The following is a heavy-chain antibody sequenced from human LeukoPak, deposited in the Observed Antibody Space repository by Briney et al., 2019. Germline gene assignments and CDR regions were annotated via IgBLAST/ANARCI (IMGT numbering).Heavy chain of an antibody. J-gene: IGHJ5*02. V-gene: IGHV4-39*07. Sequence: SETLSLTCAVSGVSISSSSYSWGWIRPPPGKGLEWIGSIYYSGSTYYNPSLKSRVTISVDTSKNQFSLKLSSVTAADTAVYYCARGRYYYDSSGYYYRWFDPWGQGTLVTVSS. CDR1: GVSISSSSYS. D-gene: IGHD3-22*01. CDR2: IYYSGST. CDR3: ARGRYYYDSSGYYYRWFDP.